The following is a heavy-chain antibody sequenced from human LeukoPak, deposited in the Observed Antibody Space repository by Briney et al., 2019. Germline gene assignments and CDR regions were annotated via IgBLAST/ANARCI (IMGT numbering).Heavy chain of an antibody. V-gene: IGHV1-58*01. CDR2: IVVGSGNT. CDR1: GFTFTSSA. Sequence: GASVKVSCKASGFTFTSSAVQWVRQARGQRLEWIGWIVVGSGNTNYAQKFQERVTITRDMSTSTAYMELSSLRSEDTAVYYCAADPEQQLVFDYWGQGTLVTVSS. CDR3: AADPEQQLVFDY. D-gene: IGHD6-13*01. J-gene: IGHJ4*02.